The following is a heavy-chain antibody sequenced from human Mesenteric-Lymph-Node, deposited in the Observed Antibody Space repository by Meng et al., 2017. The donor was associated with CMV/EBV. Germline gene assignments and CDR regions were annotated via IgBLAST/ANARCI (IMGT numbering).Heavy chain of an antibody. CDR3: AKQAAAGAFDI. J-gene: IGHJ3*02. D-gene: IGHD6-13*01. CDR1: GFTFSSYW. Sequence: GESLKISCAASGFTFSSYWMSWVRQAPGKGLEWVANIKQDGSEKYYVDSVKGRFTISRDNAKNSLYLQMNSLRAEDTALYYCAKQAAAGAFDIWGQGTMVTVSS. V-gene: IGHV3-7*03. CDR2: IKQDGSEK.